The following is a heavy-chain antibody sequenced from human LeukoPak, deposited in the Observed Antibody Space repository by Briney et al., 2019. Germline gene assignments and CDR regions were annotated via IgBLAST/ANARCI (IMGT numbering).Heavy chain of an antibody. Sequence: GGSLRLSCAASGFTFSSYGMHWVRQAPGKGLEWVAVISYDGSNKYYADSVKGRFTISRDNSKNTLYLQMNSLRAEDTAVYYCARDQASSWYPIDYWGQGTLVTVSS. CDR1: GFTFSSYG. V-gene: IGHV3-30*19. D-gene: IGHD6-13*01. CDR3: ARDQASSWYPIDY. J-gene: IGHJ4*02. CDR2: ISYDGSNK.